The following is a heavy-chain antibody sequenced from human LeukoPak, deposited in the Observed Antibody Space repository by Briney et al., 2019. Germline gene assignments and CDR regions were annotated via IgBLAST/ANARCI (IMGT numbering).Heavy chain of an antibody. Sequence: GGSLRLSCAASGFTFSSYAMNWVRQAPGKGLEWVSGISDSGGTTYYADSVKRRFTDSRDNSKTKLYLQMNSLRAHVTAVYYCTKDLSGPSYYFDYWGQGTLVAVSS. CDR2: ISDSGGTT. CDR3: TKDLSGPSYYFDY. D-gene: IGHD3-9*01. CDR1: GFTFSSYA. J-gene: IGHJ4*02. V-gene: IGHV3-23*01.